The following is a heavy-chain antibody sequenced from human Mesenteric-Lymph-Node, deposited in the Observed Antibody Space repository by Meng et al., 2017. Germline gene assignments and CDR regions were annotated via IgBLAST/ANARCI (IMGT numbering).Heavy chain of an antibody. Sequence: SVKVSCKASGYTFTSYGISWVRQAPGQGLEWMGGIIPIFGTANYAQKFQGRVTITADKSTSTAYMELSSLRSEDTAVYYCASRRAYCGGDCYSPFDYRGQGTLVTVSS. CDR2: IIPIFGTA. D-gene: IGHD2-21*02. J-gene: IGHJ4*02. V-gene: IGHV1-69*06. CDR3: ASRRAYCGGDCYSPFDY. CDR1: GYTFTSYG.